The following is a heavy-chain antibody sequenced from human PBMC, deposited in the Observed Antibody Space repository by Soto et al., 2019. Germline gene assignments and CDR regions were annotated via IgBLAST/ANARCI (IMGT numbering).Heavy chain of an antibody. V-gene: IGHV4-39*01. CDR1: GDSISSGTYS. CDR2: FCSSGTT. CDR3: ARRPLAYFDY. Sequence: TETLSLTCTVSGDSISSGTYSWDWIRQSPGKVLEWIVCFCSSGTTEYNPSLKWRRTIALDTCNNQFSLTLNSVRAADTAVYFCARRPLAYFDYWGRGTQVTVSS. D-gene: IGHD6-13*01. J-gene: IGHJ4*02.